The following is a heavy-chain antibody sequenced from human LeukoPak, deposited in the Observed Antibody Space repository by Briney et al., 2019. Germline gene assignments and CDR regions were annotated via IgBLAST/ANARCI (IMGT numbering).Heavy chain of an antibody. CDR1: DGSISTSKW. D-gene: IGHD6-19*01. J-gene: IGHJ4*02. CDR2: IWHSGDT. CDR3: ARGLRSSGWNMLDS. Sequence: SGTLSLTCAVSDGSISTSKWWTWVRQAPGRGLEWIGEIWHSGDTNYNPSLQSRLTLSVDKSKSQFSLKLRSVPAADTAVYYCARGLRSSGWNMLDSWGRGVLVTVSS. V-gene: IGHV4-4*02.